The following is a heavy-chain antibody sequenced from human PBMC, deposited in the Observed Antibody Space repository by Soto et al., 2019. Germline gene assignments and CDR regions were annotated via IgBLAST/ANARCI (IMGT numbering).Heavy chain of an antibody. V-gene: IGHV4-59*08. CDR1: GASIGSYY. CDR2: IYNSGTT. J-gene: IGHJ4*02. D-gene: IGHD6-19*01. Sequence: SETLSLTCTVSGASIGSYYWTWIRQPPGEGLDWIGYIYNSGTTNYSPSLMSRVTISVDTSKNQFSLRLRSVTAADTAVYYGAKMLAGGVEYWGQGTLVTVSS. CDR3: AKMLAGGVEY.